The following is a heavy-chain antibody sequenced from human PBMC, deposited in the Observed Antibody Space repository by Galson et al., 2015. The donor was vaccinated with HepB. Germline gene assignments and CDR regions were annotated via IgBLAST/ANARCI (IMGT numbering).Heavy chain of an antibody. D-gene: IGHD4-17*01. V-gene: IGHV3-21*01. J-gene: IGHJ3*02. CDR1: GFTFSSYS. Sequence: SLRLSCAASGFTFSSYSMNWVRQAPGKGLEWVSSISSSSSYIYYADSVKGRFTISRDNAKNSLYLQMNSLRAEDTAVFYCAKETYGENAFDIWGQGTMVTVSS. CDR3: AKETYGENAFDI. CDR2: ISSSSSYI.